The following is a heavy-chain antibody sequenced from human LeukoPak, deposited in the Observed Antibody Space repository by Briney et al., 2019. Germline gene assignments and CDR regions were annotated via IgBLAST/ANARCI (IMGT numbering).Heavy chain of an antibody. CDR2: ISSSGSTI. CDR3: ASTSSGYYYNALDY. V-gene: IGHV3-48*03. Sequence: PGGSLRLSCAASGFTFSSYEMNWVRQAPGKGLEWVSYISSSGSTIYYADSVKGRFTISRDNAKNSLYLQMNSLRAEDTAVYYCASTSSGYYYNALDYWGQGTLVTVSS. J-gene: IGHJ4*02. CDR1: GFTFSSYE. D-gene: IGHD3-22*01.